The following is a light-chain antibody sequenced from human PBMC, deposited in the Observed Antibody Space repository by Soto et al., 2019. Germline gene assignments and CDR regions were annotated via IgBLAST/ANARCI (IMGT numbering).Light chain of an antibody. CDR1: SSDIGAYNY. Sequence: QSVLTQPASVSGSPGQSITISCTGSSSDIGAYNYVSWYQHHPGKAPKLLIFEVTNRPSGVSDRFSGSKSGNTASLTVSGLQAADEADYFCKSYAGSNTYVFGSGTKVTVL. CDR3: KSYAGSNTYV. CDR2: EVT. J-gene: IGLJ1*01. V-gene: IGLV2-14*01.